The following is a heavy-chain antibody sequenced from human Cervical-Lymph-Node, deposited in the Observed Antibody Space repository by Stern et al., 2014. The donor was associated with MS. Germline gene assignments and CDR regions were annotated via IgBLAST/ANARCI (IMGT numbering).Heavy chain of an antibody. V-gene: IGHV3-30*04. CDR1: GFTFSYST. CDR2: VSYDGSDE. D-gene: IGHD4-11*01. Sequence: QVQLVQSGGGVVQPGRSLRLSCAASGFTFSYSTMHWVRQAPGKGLEWVATVSYDGSDEYYTDSVKGRFTISRDNSKNTLYLQVNSLRAEDTGVYFCARDRTVTTYYYYYGMDVWGQGTTVTVYS. CDR3: ARDRTVTTYYYYYGMDV. J-gene: IGHJ6*02.